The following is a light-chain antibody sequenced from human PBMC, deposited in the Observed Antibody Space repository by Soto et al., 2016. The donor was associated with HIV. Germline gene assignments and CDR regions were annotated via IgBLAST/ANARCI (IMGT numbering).Light chain of an antibody. CDR1: NIGSKS. CDR2: DDS. J-gene: IGLJ3*02. V-gene: IGLV3-21*03. Sequence: SYVLTQPPSVSVAPGSTASITCGGNNIGSKSAHWYQQKPGQAPVLVVYDDSDRPSGIPDRFSGSNSGNTATLTITRAEAGDEADYYCQVWDNDSNQNWVFGGGTKLTVL. CDR3: QVWDNDSNQNWV.